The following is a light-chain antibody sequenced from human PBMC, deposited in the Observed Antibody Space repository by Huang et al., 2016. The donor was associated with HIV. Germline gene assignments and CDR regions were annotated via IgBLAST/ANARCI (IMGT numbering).Light chain of an antibody. CDR2: KVS. V-gene: IGKV2-30*02. CDR1: QGLVHSVENIY. CDR3: MQGTHCPPT. J-gene: IGKJ5*01. Sequence: DVVMIQYPLSLHVTPGQPASISCGSGQGLVHSVENIYLNWFHQRPGQSPRRLIYKVSNWDSVVPDIFSGSGSGTEFTLEISMVEAEDTGIYYCMQGTHCPPTFGQGTRLEIK.